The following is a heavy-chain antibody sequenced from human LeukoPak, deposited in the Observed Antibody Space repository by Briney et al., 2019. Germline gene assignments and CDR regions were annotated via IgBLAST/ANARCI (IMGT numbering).Heavy chain of an antibody. CDR3: ARARAATAFDI. D-gene: IGHD2-15*01. CDR2: IYYSGNA. CDR1: GGSISSSSYY. Sequence: PSETLTLTCTVSGGSISSSSYYWGWVRQPPGKGREWIGTIYYSGNAYHSPSLKSRVTISVDTSKNQFSLKLNSVTAADTAVYYCARARAATAFDIWGQGTMVTVSS. J-gene: IGHJ3*02. V-gene: IGHV4-39*01.